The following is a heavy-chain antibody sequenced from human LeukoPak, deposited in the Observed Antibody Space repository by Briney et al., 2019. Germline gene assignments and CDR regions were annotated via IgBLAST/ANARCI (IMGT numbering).Heavy chain of an antibody. CDR1: GFTVSSNYA. CDR3: ARDRYYDSSGYHHPLDY. CDR2: ISRSGGST. Sequence: PGGSLRLSCAASGFTVSSNYAMNWVRQAPGKGLEWVSSISRSGGSTFYADSVKGRFTISRDNSKNTLYLQMNSLRAEDTAVYYCARDRYYDSSGYHHPLDYWGQGTLVTVSS. V-gene: IGHV3-23*01. J-gene: IGHJ4*02. D-gene: IGHD3-22*01.